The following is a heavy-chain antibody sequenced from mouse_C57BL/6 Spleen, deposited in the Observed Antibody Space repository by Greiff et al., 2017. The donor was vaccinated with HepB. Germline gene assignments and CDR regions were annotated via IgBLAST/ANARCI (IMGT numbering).Heavy chain of an antibody. J-gene: IGHJ2*01. V-gene: IGHV1-50*01. CDR1: GYTFTSYW. CDR3: ARGRQITTVVAPFDY. D-gene: IGHD1-1*01. CDR2: IDPSDSYT. Sequence: QVQLQQPGAELVKPGASVKLSCKASGYTFTSYWMQWVKQRPGQGLEWIGEIDPSDSYTNYNQKFKGKATLTVDTSSSTAYMQLSSLTSEDSAVYYCARGRQITTVVAPFDYWGQGTTLTVSS.